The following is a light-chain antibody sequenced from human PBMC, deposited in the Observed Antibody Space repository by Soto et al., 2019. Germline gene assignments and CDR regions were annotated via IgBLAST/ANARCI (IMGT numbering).Light chain of an antibody. J-gene: IGLJ3*02. CDR1: SSNIRNNY. V-gene: IGLV1-51*01. CDR2: DNN. Sequence: QSVLTQPPSVSAAPGQKVTISCSGSSSNIRNNYVSWYQQLPGTAPKLLIYDNNKRPSGIPDRFSGSKSGTSATLGITGLQTGDEADYYCATWDSSLSAWVFGGGTKLTVL. CDR3: ATWDSSLSAWV.